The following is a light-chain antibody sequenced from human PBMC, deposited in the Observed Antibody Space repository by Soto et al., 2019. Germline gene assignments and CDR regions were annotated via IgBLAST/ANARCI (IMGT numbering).Light chain of an antibody. CDR3: QQYNNWPPYT. CDR1: QSVSSN. CDR2: GAS. J-gene: IGKJ2*01. Sequence: IVMTQSPATLPVSPGERATLSCRASQSVSSNLAWYQQKPGQAPRLLIYGASTRATGIPARFSGSGSGTEFTLTISSLQSEDFAVYYCQQYNNWPPYTFGQGTKLEIK. V-gene: IGKV3-15*01.